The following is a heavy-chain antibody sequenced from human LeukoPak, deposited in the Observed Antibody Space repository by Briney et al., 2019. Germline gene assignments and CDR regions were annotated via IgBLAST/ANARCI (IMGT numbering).Heavy chain of an antibody. Sequence: SQTLSLTCTVSGGSISSGDYYWIWIRQPPGKGLEWIGYIYYSGSTYYNPSLKSRLTISVDTSKNQFSLKLSSVTAADTAVYYCASSGYYYSLDYWGRGTLVTVSS. CDR2: IYYSGST. V-gene: IGHV4-30-4*01. CDR1: GGSISSGDYY. CDR3: ASSGYYYSLDY. D-gene: IGHD3-22*01. J-gene: IGHJ4*01.